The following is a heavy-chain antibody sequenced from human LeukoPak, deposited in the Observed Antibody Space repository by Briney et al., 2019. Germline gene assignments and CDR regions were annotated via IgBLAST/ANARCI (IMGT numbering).Heavy chain of an antibody. CDR1: GYTFNTYD. D-gene: IGHD1-26*01. Sequence: ASVKVSCKASGYTFNTYDISWVRQAPGQGLEWMGWISDYNGNTRYAQNFQGRVTMTTDTSTSTAYMELRSLRSHDTAVYYCVRDRYSGSYYMDVWGKGTTVTVSS. J-gene: IGHJ6*03. V-gene: IGHV1-18*01. CDR2: ISDYNGNT. CDR3: VRDRYSGSYYMDV.